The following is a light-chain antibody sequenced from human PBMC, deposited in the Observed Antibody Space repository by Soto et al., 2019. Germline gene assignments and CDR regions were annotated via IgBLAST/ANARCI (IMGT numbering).Light chain of an antibody. Sequence: EIVLTQSPGTLSLSPGERATLSCRASQSVLSTFLAWYQQKPGQAPRFLIYGVSTRATGIPDRFSGSGSGTDFTLTISRLEPENFAVYFCQQYGDSPWTFGQGTKVEI. J-gene: IGKJ1*01. CDR3: QQYGDSPWT. CDR2: GVS. V-gene: IGKV3-20*01. CDR1: QSVLSTF.